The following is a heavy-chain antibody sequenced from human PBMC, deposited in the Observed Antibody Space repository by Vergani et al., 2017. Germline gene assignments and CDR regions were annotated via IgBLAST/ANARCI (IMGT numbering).Heavy chain of an antibody. V-gene: IGHV4-61*02. CDR1: GGSINTGAHY. CDR2: VYTSGMT. CDR3: ATELSYYYGSGSDDYPPYYYEGMDV. J-gene: IGHJ6*02. Sequence: QVQLQESGPRLVRPSQTLSLTCTVSGGSINTGAHYWSWIRQPAGKGLEWIGRVYTSGMTNYNPSLKSRVTILVDRSKSQLSLKLTSVTAGDTAFYFYATELSYYYGSGSDDYPPYYYEGMDVWGPGTTVTVSS. D-gene: IGHD3-10*01.